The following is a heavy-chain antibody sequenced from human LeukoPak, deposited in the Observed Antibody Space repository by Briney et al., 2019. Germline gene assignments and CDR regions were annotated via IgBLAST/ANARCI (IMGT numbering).Heavy chain of an antibody. CDR3: ARVRRPTYYDSSGTFDY. CDR1: GGSFSGYY. CDR2: IYYSGST. J-gene: IGHJ4*02. D-gene: IGHD3-22*01. Sequence: SETLSLTCAVYGGSFSGYYWSWIRQPPGKGLEWIGYIYYSGSTNYNPSLKSRVTISVDTSKNQFSLKLSSVTAADTAVYYCARVRRPTYYDSSGTFDYWGQGTLVTVSS. V-gene: IGHV4-59*01.